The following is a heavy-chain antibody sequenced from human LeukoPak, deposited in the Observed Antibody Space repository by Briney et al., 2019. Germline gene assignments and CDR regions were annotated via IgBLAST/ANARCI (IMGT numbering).Heavy chain of an antibody. CDR3: AREGGYVFDY. J-gene: IGHJ4*02. V-gene: IGHV3-53*01. CDR1: GFTVSRNY. Sequence: GGSLRLSCAVSGFTVSRNYMSWVRQAPGKGLEWVSVIYSGGSTDYADSVKGRFTISRDNSKNTVYLQMNSLRPGDTAMYYCAREGGYVFDYWGQGTLVTVSS. D-gene: IGHD5-12*01. CDR2: IYSGGST.